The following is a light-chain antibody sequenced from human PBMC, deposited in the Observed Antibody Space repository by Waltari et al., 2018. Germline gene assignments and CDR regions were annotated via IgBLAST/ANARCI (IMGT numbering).Light chain of an antibody. V-gene: IGLV1-44*01. CDR3: AAWDDSLNGPV. J-gene: IGLJ2*01. CDR2: SNN. CDR1: SSNIGSNT. Sequence: QSVLTQPPSASGTPGQRVTISCSGSSSNIGSNTVNWYQQLPGTAPKLLIYSNNQRPSGVPARSSGAKSGTSASLAISGLQSEDEADYYCAAWDDSLNGPVFGGGTKLTVL.